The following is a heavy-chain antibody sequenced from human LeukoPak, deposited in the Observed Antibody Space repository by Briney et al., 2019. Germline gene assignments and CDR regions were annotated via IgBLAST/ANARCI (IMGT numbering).Heavy chain of an antibody. J-gene: IGHJ4*02. CDR3: ARGAPGY. V-gene: IGHV4-34*01. Sequence: SETLSLTCAVYGGSFSGYSWTWIRQPPGKGLEWIGEINHSGSTNYNPSLQSRVTISVDTSKIQFSLKLSSVTAADTAVYYCARGAPGYWGQGTLVTVSS. CDR2: INHSGST. CDR1: GGSFSGYS.